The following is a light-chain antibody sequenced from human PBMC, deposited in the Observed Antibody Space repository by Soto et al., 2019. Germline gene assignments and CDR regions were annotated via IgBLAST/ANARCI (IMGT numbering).Light chain of an antibody. CDR2: DTD. V-gene: IGLV1-51*01. CDR3: ATWDSSLSAVV. Sequence: QSVLTQPPSVSAAPGQRVTISCSGSSSNIENYYVSWYQRLPGTAPKLLIYDTDQRPSGIPDRFSGSKSGTSATLGITGLQTGDGADYYCATWDSSLSAVVFGGGTKLTVL. CDR1: SSNIENYY. J-gene: IGLJ2*01.